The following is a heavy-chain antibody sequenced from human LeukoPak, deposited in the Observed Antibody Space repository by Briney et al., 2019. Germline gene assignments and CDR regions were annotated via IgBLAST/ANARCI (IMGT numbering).Heavy chain of an antibody. V-gene: IGHV1-18*01. Sequence: VSVKVSCKASGYTFTSDGISWVRQAPGQGLEWMGWISAYNGNTNYAQKLQGRVTMTTDTSTSTAYMELRSLRSDDTAVYYCARDREPFTYSSSWYGMDVWGQGTTVTVSS. D-gene: IGHD6-13*01. CDR1: GYTFTSDG. CDR2: ISAYNGNT. CDR3: ARDREPFTYSSSWYGMDV. J-gene: IGHJ6*02.